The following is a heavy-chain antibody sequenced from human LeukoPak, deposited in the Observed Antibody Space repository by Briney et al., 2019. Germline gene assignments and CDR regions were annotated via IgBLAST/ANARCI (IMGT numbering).Heavy chain of an antibody. D-gene: IGHD3-9*01. CDR2: ISYDGSNK. J-gene: IGHJ4*02. CDR3: ARVQYDILTTMGY. Sequence: GGSLRLSCAASGFTFSSYAMHWVRQAPGKGLEWVAVISYDGSNKYYADSVKGRFTISRDNSKNTLYLQMNSLRAEDTAVYYCARVQYDILTTMGYWGQGTLVTVSS. CDR1: GFTFSSYA. V-gene: IGHV3-30-3*01.